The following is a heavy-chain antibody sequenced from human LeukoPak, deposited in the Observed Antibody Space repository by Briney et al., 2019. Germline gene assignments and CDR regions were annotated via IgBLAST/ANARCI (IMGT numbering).Heavy chain of an antibody. CDR3: ARDPTPHGGKDY. V-gene: IGHV1-46*01. J-gene: IGHJ4*02. Sequence: GASVKVSCKASGYTFTSYYMHWVRQAPGQGLEWMGITNPSGGSTSYAQKFRGRVTMTRDTSTSTVYMELSSLRSEDTAVYYCARDPTPHGGKDYWGQGTLVTVSS. CDR2: TNPSGGST. D-gene: IGHD4-23*01. CDR1: GYTFTSYY.